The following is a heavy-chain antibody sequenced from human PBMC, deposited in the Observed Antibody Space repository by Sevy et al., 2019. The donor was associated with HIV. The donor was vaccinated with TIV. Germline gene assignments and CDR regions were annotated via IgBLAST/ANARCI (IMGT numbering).Heavy chain of an antibody. V-gene: IGHV3-23*01. CDR3: AKGHDFWSGYYKYYGMDV. Sequence: GGSLRLSCAASGFTFSSYAMSWVRQAPGKGLEWVSAISGSGGSTYYAHSVKGRFTISRDNSKNTLYLQMNSLRAEDTAVYYCAKGHDFWSGYYKYYGMDVWGQGTTVTVSS. CDR1: GFTFSSYA. J-gene: IGHJ6*02. CDR2: ISGSGGST. D-gene: IGHD3-3*01.